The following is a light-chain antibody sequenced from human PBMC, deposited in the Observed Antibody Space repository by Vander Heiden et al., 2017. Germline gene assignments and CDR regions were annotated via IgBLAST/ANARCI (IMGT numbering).Light chain of an antibody. CDR3: QQYNRYTMT. V-gene: IGKV1-5*01. CDR2: DAS. Sequence: IQITQSPSPLSASVGDRVTITCRASQGSSRWLAWYQQKPGKAPKLLISDASRLESGVPSRFSGSGSGTDFTLTISRLQPDDFATYYCQQYNRYTMTFGQGTKVEIK. J-gene: IGKJ1*01. CDR1: QGSSRW.